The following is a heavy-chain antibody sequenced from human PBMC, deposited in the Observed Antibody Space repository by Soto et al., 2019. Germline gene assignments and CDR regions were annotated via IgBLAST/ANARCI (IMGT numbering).Heavy chain of an antibody. V-gene: IGHV4-39*07. CDR1: GGSISISSYY. J-gene: IGHJ5*02. CDR2: IYYSGST. D-gene: IGHD3-10*01. CDR3: ARASGEIYGSGSYWFDP. Sequence: SETLSLTCTVSGGSISISSYYWGWIRQPPGKGLKWIGSIYYSGSTYYNPSLKSRVTISVDTSKNQFSLKLSSVTAADTAVYYCARASGEIYGSGSYWFDPWGQGTLVTVSS.